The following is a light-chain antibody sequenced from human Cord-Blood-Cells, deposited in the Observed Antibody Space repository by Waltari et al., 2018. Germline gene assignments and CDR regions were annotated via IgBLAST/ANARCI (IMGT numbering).Light chain of an antibody. J-gene: IGKJ2*03. V-gene: IGKV4-1*01. CDR3: QQYCSTADS. CDR1: QSVLYSSTNKNY. Sequence: DILMTQSPDSLAVSLGERATINCQSSQSVLYSSTNKNYLAWYQQKPGQPPEQVIYWATTRESGVPDRFSGRWSGRDFSPTISSLQARDVAVDYCQQYCSTADSVGEGTKLEIK. CDR2: WAT.